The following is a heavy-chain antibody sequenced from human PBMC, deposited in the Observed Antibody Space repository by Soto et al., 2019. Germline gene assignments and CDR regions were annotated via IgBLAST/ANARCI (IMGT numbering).Heavy chain of an antibody. V-gene: IGHV1-2*04. Sequence: AAVKVCCKASGYTFTGYYMHWVRQAPGQGLEWMGWINPNSGGTNYAQKFQGWVTMTRDTSISTAYMELSRLRSDDTAVYYCAREGYCSSTSCYGDYYYGMDVWGQGTTVTVSS. D-gene: IGHD2-2*01. CDR2: INPNSGGT. J-gene: IGHJ6*02. CDR1: GYTFTGYY. CDR3: AREGYCSSTSCYGDYYYGMDV.